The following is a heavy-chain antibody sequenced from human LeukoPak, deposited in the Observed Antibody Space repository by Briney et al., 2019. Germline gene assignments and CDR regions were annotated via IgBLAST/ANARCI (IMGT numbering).Heavy chain of an antibody. CDR3: ARPDANDYGGNSSYNWFDP. D-gene: IGHD4-23*01. V-gene: IGHV1-69*04. CDR1: GGTFSSYA. Sequence: ASVKVSCKASGGTFSSYAISWVRQAPGQGLEWMGRIIPILGIANYAQKFQGRVTITADKSTSTAYMELSSLRSEDTAVYYCARPDANDYGGNSSYNWFDPWGQGTLVTVSS. J-gene: IGHJ5*02. CDR2: IIPILGIA.